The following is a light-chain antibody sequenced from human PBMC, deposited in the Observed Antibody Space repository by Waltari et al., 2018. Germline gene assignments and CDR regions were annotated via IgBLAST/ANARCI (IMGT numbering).Light chain of an antibody. Sequence: DIVMTQSPDSLTASLGERATINCKSGRNILYSSNNKNHLAWYQQKPGQPPKLLIYWASTREAGVPDRLSGSGSGTDFTLTISILQPEDVAVYYCQQYYTTPPYTFGQGTKLEIK. V-gene: IGKV4-1*01. J-gene: IGKJ2*01. CDR2: WAS. CDR3: QQYYTTPPYT. CDR1: RNILYSSNNKNH.